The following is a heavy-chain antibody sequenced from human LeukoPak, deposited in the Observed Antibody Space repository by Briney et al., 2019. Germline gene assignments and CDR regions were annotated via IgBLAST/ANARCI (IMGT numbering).Heavy chain of an antibody. CDR1: GGSISSGGYY. V-gene: IGHV4-31*03. Sequence: PSETLSLTCTVSGGSISSGGYYWSWIRQHPGKGLEWIGYIYYSGSTYYNPSLKSRVTISVDTSKNQFSLKLSSVTAADTAVYYCARGLMRISGSYYPVYYFDYRGQGTLVTVSS. CDR3: ARGLMRISGSYYPVYYFDY. J-gene: IGHJ4*02. D-gene: IGHD1-26*01. CDR2: IYYSGST.